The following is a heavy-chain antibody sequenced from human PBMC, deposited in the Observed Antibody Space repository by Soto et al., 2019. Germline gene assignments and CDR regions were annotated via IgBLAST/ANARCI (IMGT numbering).Heavy chain of an antibody. CDR2: ISAYNGNT. Sequence: QVQLVQSGAEVEKPGASVKVSCNASGYTFTSYGISWVRQAPGQGLEWMGWISAYNGNTNYAQKLQGRVTMTTDTSTSTTYMELRSLRSDDTAVYYCAGGNRGMGRYYFDYWGQGTLVTVSS. CDR1: GYTFTSYG. V-gene: IGHV1-18*01. CDR3: AGGNRGMGRYYFDY. D-gene: IGHD7-27*01. J-gene: IGHJ4*02.